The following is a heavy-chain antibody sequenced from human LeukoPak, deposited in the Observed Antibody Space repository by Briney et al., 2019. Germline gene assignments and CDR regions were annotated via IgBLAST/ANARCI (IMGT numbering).Heavy chain of an antibody. D-gene: IGHD3-3*01. CDR1: GYTFTSYG. V-gene: IGHV1-2*02. Sequence: GASVKVSCKASGYTFTSYGISWVRQAPGQGLECMGWISPNSGGTNYAQKFQGRVTMTRDTSISTAYLEVSRLRSDDTAVYFCARGPEYRLRFLEWASPMDVWGKGTTVTVSS. CDR3: ARGPEYRLRFLEWASPMDV. CDR2: ISPNSGGT. J-gene: IGHJ6*03.